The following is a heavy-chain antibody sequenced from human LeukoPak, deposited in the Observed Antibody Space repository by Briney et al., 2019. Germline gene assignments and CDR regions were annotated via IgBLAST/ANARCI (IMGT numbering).Heavy chain of an antibody. CDR2: ISSSSSYI. D-gene: IGHD3-3*01. J-gene: IGHJ6*02. CDR1: GFTFSSYA. CDR3: ASSYDFWSGYHLTYYYYGMDV. V-gene: IGHV3-21*01. Sequence: PGGSLRLSCAASGFTFSSYAMSWVRQAPGKGLEWVSSISSSSSYIYYADSVKGRFTISRDNAKNSLYLQMNSLRAEDTAVYYCASSYDFWSGYHLTYYYYGMDVWGQGTTVTVSS.